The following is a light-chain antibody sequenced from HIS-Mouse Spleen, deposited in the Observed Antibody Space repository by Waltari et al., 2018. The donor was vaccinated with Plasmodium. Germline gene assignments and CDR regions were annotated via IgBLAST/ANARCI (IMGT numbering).Light chain of an antibody. Sequence: EIVMTQSPATLSVSPGERATISCRASQSVSSNLAWYQQKPGRAPMLLIYGASTRATGIPARCSGRWSGTEFTLTISSMQSEDFAVYYCQQYNNWPPYTFGQGTKLEIK. CDR1: QSVSSN. CDR2: GAS. J-gene: IGKJ2*01. V-gene: IGKV3-15*01. CDR3: QQYNNWPPYT.